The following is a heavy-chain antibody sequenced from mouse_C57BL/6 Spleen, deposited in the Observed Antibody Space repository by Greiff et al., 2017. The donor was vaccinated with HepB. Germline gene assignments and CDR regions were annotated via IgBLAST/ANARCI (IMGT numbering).Heavy chain of an antibody. CDR1: GYAFSSYW. CDR3: ARSIYDGYYDDD. V-gene: IGHV1-80*01. J-gene: IGHJ2*01. CDR2: IYPGDGDT. Sequence: VHLVESGAELVKPGASVKISCKASGYAFSSYWMNWVKQRPGKGLEWIGQIYPGDGDTNYNGKFKGKATLTAHKSSSTAYMQLSSLTSEDSAVYFCARSIYDGYYDDDWGQGTTLTVSS. D-gene: IGHD2-3*01.